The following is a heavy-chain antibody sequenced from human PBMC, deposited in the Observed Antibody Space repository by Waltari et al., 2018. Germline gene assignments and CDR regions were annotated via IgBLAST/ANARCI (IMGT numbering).Heavy chain of an antibody. D-gene: IGHD6-19*01. Sequence: QLQLQESGPGLVKPSETLSLTCTVSGGSISSSRYYWGWIRQPPGKGLEWIGSIYYSGSTYYNPSLKSRVTISVDTSKNQFSLKLSSVTAADTAVYYCARAVAGTSGWFDPWGQGTLVTVSS. CDR3: ARAVAGTSGWFDP. V-gene: IGHV4-39*07. CDR1: GGSISSSRYY. J-gene: IGHJ5*02. CDR2: IYYSGST.